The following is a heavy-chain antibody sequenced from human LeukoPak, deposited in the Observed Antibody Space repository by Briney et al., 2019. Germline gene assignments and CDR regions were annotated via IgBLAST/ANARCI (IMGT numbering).Heavy chain of an antibody. D-gene: IGHD3-16*01. CDR1: GGSISSYY. V-gene: IGHV4-59*08. J-gene: IGHJ5*02. CDR3: ARGLGSFDP. CDR2: IYYSGST. Sequence: PSETLSLTCTVSGGSISSYYWSWIRQPPGKGLEWIGYIYYSGSTNYDPSLKSRVTISVDTSKNQFSLKLSSVTAADTAVYYCARGLGSFDPWGQGTLVTVSS.